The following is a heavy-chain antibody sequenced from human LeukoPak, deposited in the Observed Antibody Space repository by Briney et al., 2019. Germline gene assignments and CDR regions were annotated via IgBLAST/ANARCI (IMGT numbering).Heavy chain of an antibody. CDR2: INHSGST. CDR1: GGSFSGYY. D-gene: IGHD6-13*01. CDR3: ARSWFSTGPADY. J-gene: IGHJ4*02. Sequence: SETLSLTCAVYGGSFSGYYWSWIRQPPGKGLEWIGEINHSGSTNYNPSFKSRVTISVDTSKNQFSLKLTSVTAADTAVYYCARSWFSTGPADYWGQGTLVTVSS. V-gene: IGHV4-34*01.